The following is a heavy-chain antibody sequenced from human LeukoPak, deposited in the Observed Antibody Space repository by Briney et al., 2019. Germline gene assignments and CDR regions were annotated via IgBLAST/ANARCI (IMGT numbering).Heavy chain of an antibody. Sequence: GGSLRLSCAASGSSFSSTWMHWVRQAPGKGRVWVLRIERDGTTTYADSVKGRFTISRHNAKNTVYLQMTSLRAENTAVYYCARDRYYLMDIWGQGTMVTVSS. J-gene: IGHJ3*02. CDR3: ARDRYYLMDI. CDR2: IERDGTT. CDR1: GSSFSSTW. V-gene: IGHV3-74*01. D-gene: IGHD2/OR15-2a*01.